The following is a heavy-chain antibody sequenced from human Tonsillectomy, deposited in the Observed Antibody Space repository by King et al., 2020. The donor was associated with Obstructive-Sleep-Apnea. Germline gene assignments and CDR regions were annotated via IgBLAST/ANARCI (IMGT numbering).Heavy chain of an antibody. V-gene: IGHV4-39*07. CDR2: IYYGGRT. Sequence: LQLQESGPGLVKPSETLSLTCTVSGGSISSSNYYWGWIRQPPGKGLEWIGNIYYGGRTYYNPSLKSRVTISVDTSKNQFSLKLSSVTAADTAVYYCARERAAGTNCFDPWGQGTLVTVSS. D-gene: IGHD6-13*01. J-gene: IGHJ5*02. CDR1: GGSISSSNYY. CDR3: ARERAAGTNCFDP.